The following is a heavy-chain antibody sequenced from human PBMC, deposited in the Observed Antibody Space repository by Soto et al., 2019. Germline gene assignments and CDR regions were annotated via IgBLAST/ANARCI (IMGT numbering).Heavy chain of an antibody. CDR2: IYFSGST. V-gene: IGHV4-30-4*01. CDR1: GGYILSGNFY. D-gene: IGHD1-26*01. Sequence: SETMCLTCTVAGGYILSGNFYWSWISQPPGKGLEWIGYIYFSGSTSYSPSLKSRLTISLNTSNNQFSLKLTSVTAADTAVYYCAHDSHGGNTYFDLWGQGALVTVSS. CDR3: AHDSHGGNTYFDL. J-gene: IGHJ4*02.